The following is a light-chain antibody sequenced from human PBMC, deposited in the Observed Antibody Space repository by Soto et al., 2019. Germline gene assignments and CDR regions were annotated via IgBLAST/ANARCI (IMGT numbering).Light chain of an antibody. Sequence: DIQMTQSPSSLSASVGDRVTITCRASQGISNYLAWYQQKPGKVPKLLIFAASTLQSGVPSRFSGSVSGTDFTLTISSLQPEDVATYYCQKYNSAPWTFDQGTKVEIK. CDR3: QKYNSAPWT. CDR2: AAS. V-gene: IGKV1-27*01. J-gene: IGKJ1*01. CDR1: QGISNY.